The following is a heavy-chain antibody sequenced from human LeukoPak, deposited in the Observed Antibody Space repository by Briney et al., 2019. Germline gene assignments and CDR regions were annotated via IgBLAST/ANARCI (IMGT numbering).Heavy chain of an antibody. CDR1: GGTFSSYA. D-gene: IGHD2-2*01. Sequence: SVKVSCTASGGTFSSYAISWVRQAPGQGLEWMGGIIPIFGTANYAQKFQGRVTITSDESTSTAYMELSSLRSEDTAVYYCARDPVEYQLLRGYYYYGMDVWGQGTTVTVSS. V-gene: IGHV1-69*01. CDR3: ARDPVEYQLLRGYYYYGMDV. CDR2: IIPIFGTA. J-gene: IGHJ6*02.